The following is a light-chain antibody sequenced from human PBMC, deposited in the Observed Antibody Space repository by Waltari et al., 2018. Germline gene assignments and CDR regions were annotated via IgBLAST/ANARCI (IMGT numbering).Light chain of an antibody. J-gene: IGLJ1*01. CDR2: YDS. V-gene: IGLV3-21*01. Sequence: SYVLTQPPSVAVAPGETARVTCGGNNIESKSVHWYQQKPGQAPVLVISYDSDRPSGIPERFSGSNCGDTATLTISRVEAGDEADYYCQVWDANTDPGVFGTGTEVTVL. CDR3: QVWDANTDPGV. CDR1: NIESKS.